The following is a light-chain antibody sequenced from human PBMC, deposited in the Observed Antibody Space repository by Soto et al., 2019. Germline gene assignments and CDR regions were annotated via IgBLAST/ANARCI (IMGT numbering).Light chain of an antibody. V-gene: IGKV1-9*01. CDR2: AAS. CDR3: QQLNSYPRT. CDR1: QGISSN. J-gene: IGKJ2*01. Sequence: DIQLTQSPSFLSASVGHRVTITCRASQGISSNLAWYQQKPGKAPKLLIYAASTLQGGVPSRFSGSGSGTEFTLTISSLQPEDFATYYCQQLNSYPRTFGQGTKLEIK.